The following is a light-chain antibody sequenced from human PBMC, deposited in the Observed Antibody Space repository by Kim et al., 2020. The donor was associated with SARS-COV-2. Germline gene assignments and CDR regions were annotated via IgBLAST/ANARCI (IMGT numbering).Light chain of an antibody. CDR1: SSDVGGYNY. J-gene: IGLJ1*01. V-gene: IGLV2-14*01. CDR2: DVS. Sequence: SELTQPASVSGSPGQSITISCTGTSSDVGGYNYVSWYQQHPGKAPKLMIYDVSKRPSGVSNRFSGSKSGNTASLTISGLQAEDEADYYCSSYTSSSTPLYVFGTGTKVTVL. CDR3: SSYTSSSTPLYV.